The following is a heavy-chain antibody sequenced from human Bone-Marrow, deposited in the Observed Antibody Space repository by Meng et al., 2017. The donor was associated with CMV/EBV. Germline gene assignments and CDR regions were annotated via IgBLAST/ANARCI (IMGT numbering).Heavy chain of an antibody. D-gene: IGHD6-25*01. CDR3: ARDRASGYCDY. V-gene: IGHV4-61*01. Sequence: GSLRLSCTVSGGSVSSGTYYWGWIRQPPGKGLEWIGYIYHSGSTKYNPSIKSRVTMSVDTSKNQFSLKLTSVTAADTAVYFCARDRASGYCDYWGQGTLVTVSS. CDR2: IYHSGST. J-gene: IGHJ4*02. CDR1: GGSVSSGTYY.